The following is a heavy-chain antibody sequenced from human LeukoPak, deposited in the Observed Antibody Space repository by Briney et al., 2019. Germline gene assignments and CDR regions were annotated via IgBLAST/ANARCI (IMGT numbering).Heavy chain of an antibody. CDR2: ISGGAGST. Sequence: GGSLRLSCAASGFTVSSYAMSWVRQAPGKGLRWVSIISGGAGSTYYTNSVKGRFTISRDNSKNTLYLQMNSLRAEDTALYYCASGVAIFGAPLDYWGQGTLVTVSS. V-gene: IGHV3-23*01. CDR3: ASGVAIFGAPLDY. J-gene: IGHJ4*02. D-gene: IGHD3-3*01. CDR1: GFTVSSYA.